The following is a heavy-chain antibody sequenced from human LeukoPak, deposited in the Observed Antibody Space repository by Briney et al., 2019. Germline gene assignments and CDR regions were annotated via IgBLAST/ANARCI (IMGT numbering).Heavy chain of an antibody. CDR2: ISAYNGNT. D-gene: IGHD5-12*01. J-gene: IGHJ4*02. Sequence: ASVKVSCKASGYTFTSYGISWVRQAPGQGLEWMGWISAYNGNTNYAQKLQGRVTMTTDTSTSTAYMELRSLRSHDTAVYYCARDQAGYSGYGHLFDYWGQGTLVTVSS. CDR3: ARDQAGYSGYGHLFDY. CDR1: GYTFTSYG. V-gene: IGHV1-18*01.